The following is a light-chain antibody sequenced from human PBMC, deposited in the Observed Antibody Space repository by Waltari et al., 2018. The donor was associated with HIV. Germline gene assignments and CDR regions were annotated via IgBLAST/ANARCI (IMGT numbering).Light chain of an antibody. Sequence: QSVLTQPPSASGAPGQRVTISCSGRSSNIGSNTVNWYQQLPGTAPKLFIYENNQRPSGVPDRFSGSKSGTSASLGISGLQSEDEADYYCAAWDDSLNGYVFGTGTKVTVL. CDR2: ENN. V-gene: IGLV1-44*01. CDR3: AAWDDSLNGYV. J-gene: IGLJ1*01. CDR1: SSNIGSNT.